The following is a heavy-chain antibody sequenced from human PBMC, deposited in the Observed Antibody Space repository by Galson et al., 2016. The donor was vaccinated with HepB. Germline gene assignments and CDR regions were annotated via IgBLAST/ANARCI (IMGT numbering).Heavy chain of an antibody. CDR2: SRTDGSA. D-gene: IGHD2-2*01. V-gene: IGHV1-46*01. CDR3: VRAQDQDFDT. Sequence: SRTDGSANYEQNFQGRVTMTRDTSTNTLYMEVSSLTSEGTAVYYCVRAQDQDFDTWGQGTLVTVSS. J-gene: IGHJ4*02.